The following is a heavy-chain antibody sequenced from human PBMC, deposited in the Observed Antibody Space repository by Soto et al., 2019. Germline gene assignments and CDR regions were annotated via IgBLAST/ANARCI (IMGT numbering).Heavy chain of an antibody. CDR1: GFTFGSYA. D-gene: IGHD1-26*01. V-gene: IGHV3-23*01. CDR3: AKARGSYYNYYYNMDV. CDR2: ISGSGGST. J-gene: IGHJ6*02. Sequence: GGSLRLSCAASGFTFGSYAMSWVRQAPGKGLEWVSAISGSGGSTYYADSVKGRFTISRDNSKNTLYLQMNSLRAEDTAVYYCAKARGSYYNYYYNMDVWGQGTTVTVSS.